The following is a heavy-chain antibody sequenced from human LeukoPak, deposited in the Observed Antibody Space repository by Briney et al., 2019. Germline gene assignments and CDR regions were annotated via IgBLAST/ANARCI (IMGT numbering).Heavy chain of an antibody. CDR3: ARSGFRRIDAFDI. D-gene: IGHD2-15*01. Sequence: GESLKISCKGSGYSFTSYWIGWVRQMPGKGLEWMGIIYPGDSDTRYSPSFQGQVTILADKSISTAYLQWSSLKASDTAMYYCARSGFRRIDAFDIWGQGTMVIVSS. CDR2: IYPGDSDT. J-gene: IGHJ3*02. V-gene: IGHV5-51*01. CDR1: GYSFTSYW.